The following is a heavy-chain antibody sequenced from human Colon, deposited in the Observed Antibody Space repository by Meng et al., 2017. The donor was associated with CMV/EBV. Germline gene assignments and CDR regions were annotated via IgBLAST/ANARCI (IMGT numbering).Heavy chain of an antibody. V-gene: IGHV3-7*01. CDR2: IKQDGSEK. Sequence: GGSLRLSCAASGFTFSSYWMSWVRQAPGKGLEWVANIKQDGSEKYYVDSVKGRFTISRDNAKNSLYLQMNSLRAEATAVYYCASDGKQLGFDYWGQGTLVTVSS. D-gene: IGHD6-6*01. CDR1: GFTFSSYW. CDR3: ASDGKQLGFDY. J-gene: IGHJ4*02.